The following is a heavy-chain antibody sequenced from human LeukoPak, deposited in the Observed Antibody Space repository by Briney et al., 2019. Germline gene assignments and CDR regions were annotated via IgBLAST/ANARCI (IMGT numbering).Heavy chain of an antibody. J-gene: IGHJ3*02. CDR3: ASIWVYYYDSSGPDPPYAFDI. CDR2: INPSSGGT. V-gene: IGHV1-2*02. CDR1: GYTFTGYY. Sequence: GASVKVSCKASGYTFTGYYMHWVRQAPGQGLEWMGWINPSSGGTNYAQKFQGRVTMTRDTSISTAYMELSRLRSDDTAVYYCASIWVYYYDSSGPDPPYAFDIWGQGTMVTVSS. D-gene: IGHD3-22*01.